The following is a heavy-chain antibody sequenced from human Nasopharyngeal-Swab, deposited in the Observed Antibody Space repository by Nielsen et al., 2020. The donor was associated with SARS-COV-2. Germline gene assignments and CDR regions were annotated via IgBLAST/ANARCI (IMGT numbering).Heavy chain of an antibody. Sequence: SETLSLTCTVSGGSISSYYWSWIRQPPGKGLEWIGYIYTSGSTNYNPSLKSRVTISVDTSKNQFSLKLSSVTAADTAVYYCARAWVAGHFDYWGQGTLVTVSS. J-gene: IGHJ4*02. V-gene: IGHV4-4*08. CDR2: IYTSGST. CDR1: GGSISSYY. D-gene: IGHD6-19*01. CDR3: ARAWVAGHFDY.